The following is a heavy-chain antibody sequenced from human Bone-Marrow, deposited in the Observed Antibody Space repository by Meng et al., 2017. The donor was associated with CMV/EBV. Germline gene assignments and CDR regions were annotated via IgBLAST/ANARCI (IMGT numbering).Heavy chain of an antibody. J-gene: IGHJ4*02. CDR1: GNTFVNDY. Sequence: SKASGNTFVNDYVHWVRQAPGQGLEWMGVINPSGDKTTYAQTFQGRVTMTRDTSTGTVYMELRSLRSEDAAVYYCAKESPGTTYFDYWGQGTLVTVSS. D-gene: IGHD1/OR15-1a*01. CDR2: INPSGDKT. CDR3: AKESPGTTYFDY. V-gene: IGHV1-46*01.